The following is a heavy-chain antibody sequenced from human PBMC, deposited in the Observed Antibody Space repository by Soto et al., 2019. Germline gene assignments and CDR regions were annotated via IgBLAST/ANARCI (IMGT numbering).Heavy chain of an antibody. D-gene: IGHD6-13*01. CDR3: ARCSLWYCQCYFDC. CDR2: LYSDGRT. J-gene: IGHJ4*02. CDR1: GFIVSSSY. V-gene: IGHV3-53*02. Sequence: DVHLVETGGGLIQPGGSLRLSCAASGFIVSSSYMSWVRQAPGKGLEWVSVLYSDGRTYYADSVKGRFTISRDNSKNTFYLQMNSLSAEEPAVYYCARCSLWYCQCYFDCWGQGTMVTVSS.